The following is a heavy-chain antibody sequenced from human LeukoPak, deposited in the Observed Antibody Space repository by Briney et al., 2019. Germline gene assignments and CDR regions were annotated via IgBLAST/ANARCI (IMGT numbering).Heavy chain of an antibody. CDR3: ARRYCSGGSCHYFDY. J-gene: IGHJ4*02. Sequence: SVKVSCKASGYTFIGYYIHWVRQAPGQGLEWMGWINPDSGGTNYAQKFQGRVTMTRDTSISTAYMELSRLRSDDTAVYYCARRYCSGGSCHYFDYWGQGTLVTVSS. CDR2: INPDSGGT. V-gene: IGHV1-2*02. CDR1: GYTFIGYY. D-gene: IGHD2-15*01.